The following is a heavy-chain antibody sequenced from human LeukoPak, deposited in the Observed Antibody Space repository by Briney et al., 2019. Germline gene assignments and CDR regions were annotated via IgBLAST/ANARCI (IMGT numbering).Heavy chain of an antibody. CDR1: GFTFSSYW. CDR3: ARAIGKSEGY. CDR2: IRQDGSDK. D-gene: IGHD4-23*01. J-gene: IGHJ4*02. Sequence: GGSLRLSCAASGFTFSSYWMSWVRQAPGKGLEWVANIRQDGSDKYYVDSVKGRFTISRDNAKSSLYLQMDSLRAEDTAVYYCARAIGKSEGYWGQGTLVTVSS. V-gene: IGHV3-7*01.